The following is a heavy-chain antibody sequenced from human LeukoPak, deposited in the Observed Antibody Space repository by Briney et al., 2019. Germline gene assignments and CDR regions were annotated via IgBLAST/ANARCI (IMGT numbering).Heavy chain of an antibody. CDR3: ARNDSSGYFDY. CDR2: VYYSGST. CDR1: GYSISSGDY. V-gene: IGHV4-38-2*01. D-gene: IGHD3-22*01. Sequence: SETLSLTCAVSGYSISSGDYWGWIRPPPGKGLEWIGSVYYSGSTHYSPSLKNRVTISVDTSKNQFSLKLSFVTAADTALYYCARNDSSGYFDYWGQGTLVTVSS. J-gene: IGHJ4*02.